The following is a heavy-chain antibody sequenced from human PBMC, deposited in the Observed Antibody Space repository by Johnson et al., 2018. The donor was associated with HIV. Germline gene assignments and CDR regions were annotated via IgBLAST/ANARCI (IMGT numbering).Heavy chain of an antibody. J-gene: IGHJ3*02. CDR2: INSDGSST. Sequence: VQLVESGGGLVQPGGSLRLSCAASGFTFSSYWMHWVRQAPGKGLVWVSRINSDGSSTSYADSVKGRFTISRDNAKNTLYLQMNSLRAEDTAVYYCARAHLLFPKNAFDIWGQGTMVTVSS. CDR3: ARAHLLFPKNAFDI. D-gene: IGHD3-10*02. CDR1: GFTFSSYW. V-gene: IGHV3-74*02.